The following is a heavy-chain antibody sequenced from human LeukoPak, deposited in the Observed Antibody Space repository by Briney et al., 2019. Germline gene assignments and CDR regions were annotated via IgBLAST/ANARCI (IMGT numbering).Heavy chain of an antibody. V-gene: IGHV4-61*02. CDR2: IYTSGST. Sequence: PSQTLSLTCTVSGGSISSGSYYWSWIRQPAGKGLEWIGRIYTSGSTNYNPSLKGRVTILVDTSKNQVSLKLSSVTAADTAVYFCARDWGVGGRPGYMDVWGKGTTVTVSS. CDR3: ARDWGVGGRPGYMDV. D-gene: IGHD6-6*01. CDR1: GGSISSGSYY. J-gene: IGHJ6*03.